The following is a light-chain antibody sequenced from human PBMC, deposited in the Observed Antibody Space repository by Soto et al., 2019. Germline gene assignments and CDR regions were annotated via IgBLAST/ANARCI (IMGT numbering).Light chain of an antibody. CDR3: GSYASASLI. CDR1: SSDIGAYDY. V-gene: IGLV2-14*01. J-gene: IGLJ2*01. Sequence: QSALTQPASVSGSPGQSITISCTGTSSDIGAYDYVSWYQQYPGKVPTLIIYEVHFRPSGVSNRFSGSKSGNTASLTISGLQTEDEADYYCGSYASASLIFGGGTKVTVL. CDR2: EVH.